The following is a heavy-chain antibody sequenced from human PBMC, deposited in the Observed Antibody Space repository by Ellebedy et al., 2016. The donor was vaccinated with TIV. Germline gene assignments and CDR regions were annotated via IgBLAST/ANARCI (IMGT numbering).Heavy chain of an antibody. CDR1: GFTFSDYA. CDR3: ARGDHHYYYFMDV. J-gene: IGHJ6*03. Sequence: PGGSLRLSCAASGFTFSDYALHWVRQAPGKRLEWLAVISYDGTNKLYPASVKGRFTISRDNSRNTLFLQMNSLRPEDTAVYSCARGDHHYYYFMDVWGTGTTVTVSS. D-gene: IGHD1-14*01. V-gene: IGHV3-30*04. CDR2: ISYDGTNK.